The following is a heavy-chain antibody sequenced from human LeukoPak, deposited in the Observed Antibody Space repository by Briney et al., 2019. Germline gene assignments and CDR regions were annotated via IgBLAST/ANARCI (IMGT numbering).Heavy chain of an antibody. V-gene: IGHV1-24*01. CDR1: GYTLTELS. D-gene: IGHD2-2*02. CDR3: ARAYVVPAAISAFDI. Sequence: ASVKVSCKVSGYTLTELSMHWVRQAPGKGLEWMGGFDPEDGETIYAQKFQGRVTMTRDTSISTAYMELSRLRSDDTAVYYCARAYVVPAAISAFDIWGQGTMVTVSS. J-gene: IGHJ3*02. CDR2: FDPEDGET.